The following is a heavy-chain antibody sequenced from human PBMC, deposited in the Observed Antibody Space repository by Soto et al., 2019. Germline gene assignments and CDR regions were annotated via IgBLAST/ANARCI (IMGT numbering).Heavy chain of an antibody. V-gene: IGHV3-23*01. D-gene: IGHD4-17*01. J-gene: IGHJ4*02. CDR1: GFTFSSYG. CDR3: AKGVYGGMTTVTIFDD. CDR2: ISGSGGST. Sequence: AGVSLRLSCAASGFTFSSYGMHWVRQAPGKGLEWVSAISGSGGSTYYADSVKGRFTISRDNSKNTLYLQMNSLRAEDTAVYYCAKGVYGGMTTVTIFDDRGQGTLVTVSS.